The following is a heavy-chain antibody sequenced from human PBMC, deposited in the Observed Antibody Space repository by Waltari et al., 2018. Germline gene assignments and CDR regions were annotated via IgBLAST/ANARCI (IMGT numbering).Heavy chain of an antibody. CDR1: GFTFSGFW. Sequence: EVQLVESGGGLVQPGGSLRLSCAASGFTFSGFWMHWARQVPGKGPVGGSRINIDGSKTTYGDSGEGQFTISRDNGQNTVYLQIGKLEAGDTALYYCVRQNGDGFWGAYPDHWGQGTPVTVSS. J-gene: IGHJ5*02. CDR3: VRQNGDGFWGAYPDH. D-gene: IGHD3-3*01. CDR2: INIDGSKT. V-gene: IGHV3-74*01.